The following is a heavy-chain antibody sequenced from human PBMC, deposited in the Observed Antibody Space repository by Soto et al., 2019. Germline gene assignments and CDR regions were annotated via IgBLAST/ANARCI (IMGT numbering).Heavy chain of an antibody. Sequence: PSETLSLTCAVYGGSFSDYYWSWIRQPPGKGLEWIGQINHSGSTNYSPSLKSRVTISVDTSKNQFSLKLSSVTAADTAVYYCARGRSTPAVPAAPNWLDPWGQGTLVTVYS. CDR1: GGSFSDYY. CDR2: INHSGST. D-gene: IGHD2-2*01. J-gene: IGHJ5*02. CDR3: ARGRSTPAVPAAPNWLDP. V-gene: IGHV4-34*01.